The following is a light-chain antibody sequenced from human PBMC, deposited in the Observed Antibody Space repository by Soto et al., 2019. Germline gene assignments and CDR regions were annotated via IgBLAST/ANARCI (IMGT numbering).Light chain of an antibody. CDR2: DAS. Sequence: EIVLTQSPGTLSLSAGEGATLSFRASQSVSSYLAWYQQKPGQAPRLLIYDASNRATGIPARFSGSGSGTDFTLTISSLEPEDFAVYYCQQRSNWPTFGQGTKVDIK. CDR1: QSVSSY. J-gene: IGKJ1*01. V-gene: IGKV3-11*01. CDR3: QQRSNWPT.